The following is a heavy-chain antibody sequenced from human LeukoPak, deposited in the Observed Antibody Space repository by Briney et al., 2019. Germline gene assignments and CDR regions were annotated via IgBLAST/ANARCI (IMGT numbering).Heavy chain of an antibody. V-gene: IGHV3-33*01. CDR3: ARDENSCQLQFDY. Sequence: GGSLRLSCSASGFTFSSFGMHWVRQAPGKGLEWVSVTCYDGTNTYYAESAKGRFTISRDNSKNTLYLQMNSLRDEDTAVYYCARDENSCQLQFDYWGQGTLVTVSS. D-gene: IGHD1-7*01. J-gene: IGHJ4*02. CDR1: GFTFSSFG. CDR2: TCYDGTNT.